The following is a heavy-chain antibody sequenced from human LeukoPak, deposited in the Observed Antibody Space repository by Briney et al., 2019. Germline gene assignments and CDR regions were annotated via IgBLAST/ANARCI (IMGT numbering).Heavy chain of an antibody. CDR2: IWYDGSNK. CDR3: ARELGYYDSSGYPEY. J-gene: IGHJ4*02. V-gene: IGHV3-33*01. Sequence: PGGSLRLSCAASGFTFSSYGMHWVRQAPGKGLEWVAVIWYDGSNKYYADSVKGRFTISRDNSKNTLYLQINSLRAEDTAVYYCARELGYYDSSGYPEYWGQGTLVTVSS. CDR1: GFTFSSYG. D-gene: IGHD3-22*01.